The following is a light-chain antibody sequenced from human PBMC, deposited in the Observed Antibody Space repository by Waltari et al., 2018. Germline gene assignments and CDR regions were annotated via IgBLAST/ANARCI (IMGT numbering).Light chain of an antibody. V-gene: IGKV3-20*01. Sequence: EIMLTQPPGTLSLSPGERATLSCRASQRISKYLAWYQQKPGQAPSLLIYDASSRATCIPDRFSGSGSGTDFSITISRLEPEDFAVYYCQKYGSLPATFGQGTKVEIK. CDR1: QRISKY. CDR3: QKYGSLPAT. J-gene: IGKJ1*01. CDR2: DAS.